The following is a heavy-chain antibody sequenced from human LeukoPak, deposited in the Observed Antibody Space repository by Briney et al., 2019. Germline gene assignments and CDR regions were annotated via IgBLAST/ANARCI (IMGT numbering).Heavy chain of an antibody. CDR2: IYSGGST. J-gene: IGHJ6*02. Sequence: AGGSLRLSCAASGFTVSSNYMSWVRQAPGKGLEWVSVIYSGGSTYYADSVKGRFTISRHNSKNTLYLQMNSLRAEDTAVYYCARDLRDISTTLGYYYYGMDVWGQGTTVTVSS. CDR1: GFTVSSNY. D-gene: IGHD2-2*01. CDR3: ARDLRDISTTLGYYYYGMDV. V-gene: IGHV3-53*04.